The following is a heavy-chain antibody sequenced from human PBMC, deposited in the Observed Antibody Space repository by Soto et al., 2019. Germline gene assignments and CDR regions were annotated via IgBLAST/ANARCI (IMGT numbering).Heavy chain of an antibody. D-gene: IGHD2-8*02. CDR1: GFTFSSYG. J-gene: IGHJ5*02. CDR3: ANSLTGGTGGSTVNWFDP. CDR2: ISYDGSNK. V-gene: IGHV3-30*18. Sequence: GGSLRLSCAASGFTFSSYGMHWVRQAPGKGLEWVAVISYDGSNKYYADSVKGRFTISRDNSKNTLYLQMNSLRAEDTAVYYCANSLTGGTGGSTVNWFDPWGQGTLVTVSS.